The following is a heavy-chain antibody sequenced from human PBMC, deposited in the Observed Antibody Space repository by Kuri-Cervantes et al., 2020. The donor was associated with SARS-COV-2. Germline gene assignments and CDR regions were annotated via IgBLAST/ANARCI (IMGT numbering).Heavy chain of an antibody. D-gene: IGHD4-11*01. CDR2: INSYNGNT. V-gene: IGHV1-18*01. Sequence: ASVKVSCKASGYDFLRFGFSWVRQAPGQGLEWMGWINSYNGNTYYAQKFQGRVTMTTDTSTSTGYMVLGSLRSDDTAVYYCAWTRYSNLYYYYGMDVWGQGTTVTVSS. CDR1: GYDFLRFG. CDR3: AWTRYSNLYYYYGMDV. J-gene: IGHJ6*02.